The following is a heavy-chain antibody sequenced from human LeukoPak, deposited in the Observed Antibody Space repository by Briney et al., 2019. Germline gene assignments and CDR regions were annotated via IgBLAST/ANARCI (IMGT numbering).Heavy chain of an antibody. D-gene: IGHD2-2*01. Sequence: GASVKVSCKASGYTFTGYYMHWVRQAPGQGLEWMGWINPNSGNTGYAQKFQGRVTMTRNTSISTAYMELSSLRSEDTAVYYCARGVGLGYCSSTSCYAFDYWGQGTLVTVSS. CDR2: INPNSGNT. CDR1: GYTFTGYY. J-gene: IGHJ4*02. V-gene: IGHV1-8*02. CDR3: ARGVGLGYCSSTSCYAFDY.